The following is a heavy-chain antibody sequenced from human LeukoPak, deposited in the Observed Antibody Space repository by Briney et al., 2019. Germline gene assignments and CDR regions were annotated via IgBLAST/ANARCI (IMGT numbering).Heavy chain of an antibody. CDR3: ARIAGYCSSTSCP. D-gene: IGHD2-2*01. V-gene: IGHV4-34*01. J-gene: IGHJ5*02. CDR2: INHSGST. Sequence: SETLSLTCAVYGGSFSGYYWSWIRQPPRTGLEWIGEINHSGSTNYNPSLKSRVTISVDTSKNQFSLKLSSVTAADTAVYYCARIAGYCSSTSCPWGQGTLVTVSS. CDR1: GGSFSGYY.